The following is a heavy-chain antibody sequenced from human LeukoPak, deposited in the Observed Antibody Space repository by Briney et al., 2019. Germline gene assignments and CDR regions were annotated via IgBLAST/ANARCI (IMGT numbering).Heavy chain of an antibody. CDR2: INHSGST. CDR1: GGSFSGYY. V-gene: IGHV4-34*01. Sequence: SETLSLTCAVYGGSFSGYYWSWIRQPPGKGLEWIGEINHSGSTNYNPSLKSRVTISVDTSKNQFSLKLSSVTAADTAVYYCTRDQTPYYWGQGTLVTVSS. CDR3: TRDQTPYY. J-gene: IGHJ4*02.